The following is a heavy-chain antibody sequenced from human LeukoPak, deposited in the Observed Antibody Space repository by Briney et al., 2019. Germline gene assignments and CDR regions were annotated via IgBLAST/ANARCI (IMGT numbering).Heavy chain of an antibody. V-gene: IGHV3-33*06. CDR1: GFTFSSYA. CDR3: AKRGRTWDLEY. Sequence: GGSLRLSCGASGFTFSSYAMHWVRRAPGRGLEWVAVIAYDGTTKYYADSVKGRFTISRDNSRNTLSLQMNSLRAEDTALYYCAKRGRTWDLEYWGQGTLVTVSS. CDR2: IAYDGTTK. D-gene: IGHD3-16*01. J-gene: IGHJ4*02.